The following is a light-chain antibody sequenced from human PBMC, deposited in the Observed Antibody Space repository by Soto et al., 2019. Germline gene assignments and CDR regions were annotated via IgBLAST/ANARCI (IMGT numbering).Light chain of an antibody. CDR3: MRITHVNPT. CDR1: QSLLSLPGETS. Sequence: DGGRTQTRLSLSVATGQPASISCKSTQSLLSLPGETSLFWYLQKPGQSPQTVSYEVYTRVSGVTDRFSGSGSETDFTLEGSRVETDDVGIYDCMRITHVNPTFGKGTKL. J-gene: IGKJ2*01. CDR2: EVY. V-gene: IGKV2-29*01.